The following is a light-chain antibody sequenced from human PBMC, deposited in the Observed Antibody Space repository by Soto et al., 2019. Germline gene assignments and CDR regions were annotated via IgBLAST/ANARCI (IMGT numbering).Light chain of an antibody. CDR2: GAS. CDR3: QQYDNWPPLT. J-gene: IGKJ4*01. CDR1: QSVSNK. V-gene: IGKV3-15*01. Sequence: EIVMTQSPATLSVSPGERATLSCRASQSVSNKLAWYQQKPGQAPRLLIFGASNRATGIPARFSGSGSGTDFTLTISSLPSEDFAVYYCQQYDNWPPLTFGGGTKVEIK.